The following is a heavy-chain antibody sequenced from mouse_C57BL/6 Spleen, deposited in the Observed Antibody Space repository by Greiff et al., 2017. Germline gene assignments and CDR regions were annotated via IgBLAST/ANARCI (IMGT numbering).Heavy chain of an antibody. D-gene: IGHD1-1*01. CDR1: GYTFTDYE. Sequence: VQRVESGAELVRPGASVTLSCKASGYTFTDYEMHWVKQTPVHGLEWIGAIDPETGGTAYNQKFKGKAILTADKSSSTAYMERRSLTSEDSAVYYCTRSGITTVVDYLDYWGQGTTLTVSS. V-gene: IGHV1-15*01. CDR2: IDPETGGT. J-gene: IGHJ2*01. CDR3: TRSGITTVVDYLDY.